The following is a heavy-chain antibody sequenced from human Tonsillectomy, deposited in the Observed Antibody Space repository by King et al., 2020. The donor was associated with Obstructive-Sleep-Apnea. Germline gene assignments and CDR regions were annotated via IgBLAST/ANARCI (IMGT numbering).Heavy chain of an antibody. CDR2: MYDSGMT. CDR3: ARESSLGGLDV. Sequence: QLQESGPGLVKPSETLSLTCTLSCGSISTNYWSWSRQPPAKGLEWSVFMYDSGMTNYHPSLKSRVTISLYSTKNQFSLKLSSVTAADTAVYYCARESSLGGLDVWGQGTTVTVSS. CDR1: CGSISTNY. J-gene: IGHJ6*02. D-gene: IGHD3-16*01. V-gene: IGHV4-59*01.